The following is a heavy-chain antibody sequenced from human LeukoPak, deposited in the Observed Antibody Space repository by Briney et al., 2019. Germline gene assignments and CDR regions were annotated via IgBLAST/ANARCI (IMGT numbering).Heavy chain of an antibody. CDR3: ARVSPTEDWFDP. V-gene: IGHV1-69*02. D-gene: IGHD2-21*02. CDR2: IIPILGIA. J-gene: IGHJ5*02. CDR1: GGTFTSYT. Sequence: SVKVSCKASGGTFTSYTISWVRQAPGQGLEWMGRIIPILGIANYAQKFQGRVTITADKSTSTAYMELSSLRSEDTAVYYCARVSPTEDWFDPWGQGTLVTVSS.